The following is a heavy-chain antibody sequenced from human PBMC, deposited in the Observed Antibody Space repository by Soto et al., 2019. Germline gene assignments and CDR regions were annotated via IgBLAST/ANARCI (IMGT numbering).Heavy chain of an antibody. CDR3: ARGDDYVRSGYYYAHYYYGMDV. J-gene: IGHJ6*02. CDR1: GVSISSGDYY. Sequence: PSESLSLTCTVSGVSISSGDYYWSWTRQPPGKGLEWIGYIYYSGSTYYNPSLKSRVTISVDTSKNQFSLTLSDVTAADTAVYYCARGDDYVRSGYYYAHYYYGMDVWGQGTTVTVSS. CDR2: IYYSGST. D-gene: IGHD3-22*01. V-gene: IGHV4-30-4*01.